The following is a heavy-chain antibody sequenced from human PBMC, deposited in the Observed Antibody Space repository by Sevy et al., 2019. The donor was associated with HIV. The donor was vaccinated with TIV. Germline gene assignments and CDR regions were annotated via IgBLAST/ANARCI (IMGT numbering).Heavy chain of an antibody. J-gene: IGHJ4*02. V-gene: IGHV3-21*01. Sequence: GGSLRLSCAASGFTFSSYSMHWVRQAPGKGLEWVSSINSISTYIYYADSVKGRFTISRDNAKNSLYLQMNSLRAEDTAVYYCAIGPDYYDSSGYYYQWGQGTLVTVSS. CDR3: AIGPDYYDSSGYYYQ. CDR1: GFTFSSYS. CDR2: INSISTYI. D-gene: IGHD3-22*01.